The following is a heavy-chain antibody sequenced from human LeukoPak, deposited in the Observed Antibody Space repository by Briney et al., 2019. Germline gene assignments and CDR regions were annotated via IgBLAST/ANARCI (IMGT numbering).Heavy chain of an antibody. CDR2: ISSSSSYI. D-gene: IGHD6-6*01. Sequence: GGSLRLSCAASGFTFSSYSMNWVRQAPGKGLEWVSSISSSSSYIYYADSVKGRFTISRDNAKNSLYLQMNSLRAEDTAVYYCARIEYSSSFNYYYYYMDVWGKGTTVTVSS. V-gene: IGHV3-21*01. CDR1: GFTFSSYS. CDR3: ARIEYSSSFNYYYYYMDV. J-gene: IGHJ6*03.